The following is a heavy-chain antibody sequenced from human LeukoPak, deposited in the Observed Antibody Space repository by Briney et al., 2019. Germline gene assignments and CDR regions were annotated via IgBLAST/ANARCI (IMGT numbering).Heavy chain of an antibody. CDR2: ISWDGGST. V-gene: IGHV3-43*01. CDR1: GFTFDDYT. J-gene: IGHJ4*02. Sequence: GGSLRLSCAASGFTFDDYTMHWVRQAPGKGLEWVSLISWDGGSTYYADSVNGRFTISRDNSKNSLYLQMNSLRTEDTALHYCAKDKFSGGSGSYYSGYFDYWGQGTLVTVSS. D-gene: IGHD3-10*01. CDR3: AKDKFSGGSGSYYSGYFDY.